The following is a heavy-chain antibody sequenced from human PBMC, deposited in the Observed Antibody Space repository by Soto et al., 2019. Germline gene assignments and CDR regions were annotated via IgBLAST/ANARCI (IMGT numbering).Heavy chain of an antibody. Sequence: QVQLVQSGAEVKKPGSSVKVSCKASGGTFSSYTISWVRQAPGQGLEWMGRIIPILGIANYAQKFQGRVTITSDKSTSTAYMELISLKSEDTAVYYCATSIVATIWNYFDYWGQGTLVTVSS. J-gene: IGHJ4*02. V-gene: IGHV1-69*02. CDR3: ATSIVATIWNYFDY. CDR1: GGTFSSYT. CDR2: IIPILGIA. D-gene: IGHD5-12*01.